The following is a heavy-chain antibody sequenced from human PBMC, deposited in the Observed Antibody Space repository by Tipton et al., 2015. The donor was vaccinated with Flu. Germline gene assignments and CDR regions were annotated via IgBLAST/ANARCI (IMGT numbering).Heavy chain of an antibody. D-gene: IGHD3-16*01. CDR3: AYLPTLMTQAHDGFDI. CDR1: GYIFNTYY. Sequence: QVQLVQSGAEVKRPGASVSVSCKASGYIFNTYYIHWVRQAPGQGLEWMGIIDPSGDTTTYAQKFQGRVTMTRDTSTNTVNMEVTGLTYEDTAVYYCAYLPTLMTQAHDGFDIWGQGTMDTVS. J-gene: IGHJ3*02. CDR2: IDPSGDTT. V-gene: IGHV1-46*02.